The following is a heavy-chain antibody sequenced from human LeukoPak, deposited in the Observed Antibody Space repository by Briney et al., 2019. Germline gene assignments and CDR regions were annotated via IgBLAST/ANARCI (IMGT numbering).Heavy chain of an antibody. J-gene: IGHJ4*02. Sequence: ASVKVSCKASGYTFTGYYIHWVRQAPGQGLEWMGWISPNSGGTNYAQKFRGRVTMTRDTSISTAYMELSRLSSDDTAVYYCARDYQTEAPDYWGQGTLVTVSS. CDR1: GYTFTGYY. CDR2: ISPNSGGT. CDR3: ARDYQTEAPDY. V-gene: IGHV1-2*02.